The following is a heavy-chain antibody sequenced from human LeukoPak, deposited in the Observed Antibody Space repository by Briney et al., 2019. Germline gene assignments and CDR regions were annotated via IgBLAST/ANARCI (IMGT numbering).Heavy chain of an antibody. CDR1: GPSVSSGSIY. J-gene: IGHJ5*02. CDR3: ARECYYGSGSESKTEPRYNWFDP. V-gene: IGHV4-61*01. D-gene: IGHD3-10*01. Sequence: PSESLSLTCPVAGPSVSSGSIYWGWLRQPPGKGLEWIVFVYYSGNTNYNPTLKSRFTISVDTSKKQLSLKLSSVTAADTAVYYCARECYYGSGSESKTEPRYNWFDPWGQGTLVTVSS. CDR2: VYYSGNT.